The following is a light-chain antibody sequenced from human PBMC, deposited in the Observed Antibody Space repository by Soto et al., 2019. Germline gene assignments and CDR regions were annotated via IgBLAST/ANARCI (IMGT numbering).Light chain of an antibody. CDR2: KND. CDR3: AVWEDSLTAYL. V-gene: IGLV1-47*01. Sequence: QSVLTQPPSASGTPGQRVTISCSGSTSNIGKNFVYWYQQLPGMAPRLLIYKNDQRPSGVPDRFSGSKSGTSASLAISGVRSEDEDDYFCAVWEDSLTAYLFGSGTKVTVL. CDR1: TSNIGKNF. J-gene: IGLJ1*01.